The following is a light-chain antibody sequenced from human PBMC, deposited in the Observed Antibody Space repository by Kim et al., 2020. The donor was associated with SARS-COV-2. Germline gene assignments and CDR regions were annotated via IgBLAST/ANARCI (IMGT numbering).Light chain of an antibody. V-gene: IGKV3-15*01. CDR3: QQYNNWPPYT. CDR1: QSVSSN. CDR2: GAS. Sequence: VSPGERATLSCSASQSVSSNLAWYQQKPAQAPRLLIYGASTRATGIPARFSGSGCGTEFTLTISSLQSEDFAVYYCQQYNNWPPYTFGQGTKLEI. J-gene: IGKJ2*01.